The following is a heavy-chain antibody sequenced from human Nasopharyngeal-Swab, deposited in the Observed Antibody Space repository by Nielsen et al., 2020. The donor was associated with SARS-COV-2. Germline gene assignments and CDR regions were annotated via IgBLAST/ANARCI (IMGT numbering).Heavy chain of an antibody. CDR1: GFTFSPYT. Sequence: GGSLRLSCAASGFTFSPYTMTWVRQAPGKGLEWLSYINGTSDSIRYADSVKGRFTISRDNAKNSLFLQMNGLTAEDTAVYYCARERGGGYGDYWGQGTLVTVSS. V-gene: IGHV3-48*04. D-gene: IGHD5-12*01. J-gene: IGHJ4*02. CDR3: ARERGGGYGDY. CDR2: INGTSDSI.